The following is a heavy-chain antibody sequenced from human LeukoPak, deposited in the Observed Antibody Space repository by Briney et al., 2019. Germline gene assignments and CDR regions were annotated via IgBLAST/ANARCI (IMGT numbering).Heavy chain of an antibody. J-gene: IGHJ5*02. CDR3: ARYKLGWFDP. V-gene: IGHV4-61*02. CDR1: GRSISGVSYF. CDR2: ISASGST. D-gene: IGHD1-1*01. Sequence: SETLSLTCTVSGRSISGVSYFWSWIRQPAGKGLEWIGRISASGSTNFNPSLKSRVTMSVDTSENQFSLKLSSVTAADTAVYYCARYKLGWFDPWGQGTLVTVSS.